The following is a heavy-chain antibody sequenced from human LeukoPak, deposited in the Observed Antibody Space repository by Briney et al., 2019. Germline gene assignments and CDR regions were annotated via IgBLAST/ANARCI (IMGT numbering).Heavy chain of an antibody. J-gene: IGHJ3*02. CDR1: GFSLSTSGEG. V-gene: IGHV2-5*02. CDR3: AHSPPPHLVHDAFDI. Sequence: SGPTLAKPTQTLTLTCTFSGFSLSTSGEGVGWIRQPPGKALEWLALHYWDDDKRYSPSLQSRLTITKDTSKNQAVLTMTNIVPVDIATYYCAHSPPPHLVHDAFDIWGQGTMVTVSS. CDR2: HYWDDDK. D-gene: IGHD6-13*01.